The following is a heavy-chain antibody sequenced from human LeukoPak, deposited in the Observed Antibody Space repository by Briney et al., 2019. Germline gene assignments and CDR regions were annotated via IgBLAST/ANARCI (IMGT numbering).Heavy chain of an antibody. CDR1: GGSISSYY. CDR3: ARGWGPVRGVFNY. J-gene: IGHJ4*02. Sequence: SETLSLTCTVSGGSISSYYWSWIRQPPGKGLEWIGYIYYNGNTNYNPSLKSRVTISVDTSKNQFSLKLSSVTAADTAVYYCARGWGPVRGVFNYWGQGTLVTVSS. D-gene: IGHD3-10*01. CDR2: IYYNGNT. V-gene: IGHV4-59*01.